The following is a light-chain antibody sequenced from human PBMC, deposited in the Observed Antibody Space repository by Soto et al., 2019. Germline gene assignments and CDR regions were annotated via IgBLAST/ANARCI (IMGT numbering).Light chain of an antibody. CDR2: DND. Sequence: QSVLTQPPSVSAAPRQKVTISCSGSNSNIGNNFVSWYQHLPGTAPKLLISDNDKRPSGIPDRFSGTKSGTSATLDITGLQTGDEAHYYCATYESSLTAGVFGGGTKLTVL. CDR3: ATYESSLTAGV. V-gene: IGLV1-51*01. J-gene: IGLJ2*01. CDR1: NSNIGNNF.